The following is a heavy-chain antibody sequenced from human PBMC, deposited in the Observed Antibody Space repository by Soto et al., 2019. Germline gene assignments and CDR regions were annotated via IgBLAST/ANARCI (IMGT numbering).Heavy chain of an antibody. CDR2: ISSSSSYT. D-gene: IGHD3-3*01. Sequence: QVQLVESGGGLVKPGGSLRLSCAASGFTFSDYYMSWIRQAPGKGLEWVSYISSSSSYTNYADSVKGRFTISRDNAKNSLYLQMNSLRAEDTAEYYCARDAFLHRGFWSDPEPLYYFDYWGQGTLVTVSS. V-gene: IGHV3-11*06. J-gene: IGHJ4*02. CDR3: ARDAFLHRGFWSDPEPLYYFDY. CDR1: GFTFSDYY.